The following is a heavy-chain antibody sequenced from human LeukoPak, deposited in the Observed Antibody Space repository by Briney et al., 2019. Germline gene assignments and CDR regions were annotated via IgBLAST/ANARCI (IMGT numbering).Heavy chain of an antibody. CDR1: GFTFGDYA. CDR2: ISASGGGT. Sequence: PGGSLRLSCAASGFTFGDYALSWVRQAPGKGLEWVSSISASGGGTYYADSVKGRFTISRDNTKNSLYLQMNSLRAEDTAVYYCARDPGIQLWSYYFDYWGPGTLVTVSS. D-gene: IGHD5-18*01. CDR3: ARDPGIQLWSYYFDY. J-gene: IGHJ4*02. V-gene: IGHV3-23*01.